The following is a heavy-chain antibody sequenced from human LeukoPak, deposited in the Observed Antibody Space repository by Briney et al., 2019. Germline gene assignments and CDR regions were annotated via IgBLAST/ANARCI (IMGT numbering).Heavy chain of an antibody. CDR2: FDPEDGET. V-gene: IGHV1-24*01. D-gene: IGHD3-22*01. CDR1: GYTLTELS. Sequence: EASVKVSCKVFGYTLTELSMHWVRQAPGKGLEWMGGFDPEDGETIYAQKFQGRVTMTEDTSTDTAYMELSSLRSEDTAVYYCATASGGRNSSGYYPNILDYWGQGTLVTVSS. CDR3: ATASGGRNSSGYYPNILDY. J-gene: IGHJ4*02.